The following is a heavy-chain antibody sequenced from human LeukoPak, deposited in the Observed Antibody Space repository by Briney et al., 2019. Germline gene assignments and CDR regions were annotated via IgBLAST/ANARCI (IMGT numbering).Heavy chain of an antibody. D-gene: IGHD2-15*01. J-gene: IGHJ4*02. Sequence: GASVKVSCKASGYTFTSYGISWVRQAPGQGLEWMGWINAYNGNTNYAQKLQGRVTMTTDTSTSTAYMELRSLRSDDTAVYYCARDASRAVAASYDYWGQGTLVTVSS. CDR1: GYTFTSYG. CDR2: INAYNGNT. V-gene: IGHV1-18*01. CDR3: ARDASRAVAASYDY.